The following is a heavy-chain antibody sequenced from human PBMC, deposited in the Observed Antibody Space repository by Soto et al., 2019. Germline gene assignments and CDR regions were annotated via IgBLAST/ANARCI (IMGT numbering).Heavy chain of an antibody. CDR3: ARDGGGSDTAMVPYYFDY. CDR2: IWYDGSNK. J-gene: IGHJ4*02. D-gene: IGHD5-18*01. V-gene: IGHV3-33*01. Sequence: GGSLRLSCAASGFTFSSYGMHWVRQAPGKGLEWVAVIWYDGSNKYYADSVKGRFTISRDKSKNTLYLQMNSLRAEDTAVYYCARDGGGSDTAMVPYYFDYWGQGTLVTVSS. CDR1: GFTFSSYG.